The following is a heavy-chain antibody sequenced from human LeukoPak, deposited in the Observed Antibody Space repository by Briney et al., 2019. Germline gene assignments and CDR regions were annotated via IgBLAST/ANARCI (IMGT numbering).Heavy chain of an antibody. CDR3: ARGRFGNC. D-gene: IGHD1-1*01. V-gene: IGHV3-48*03. CDR1: GFTFSGYK. Sequence: PGGSLRLSCTASGFTFSGYKMNWVRQAPGKGLEWVSYISSSGNSIYYADSVKGRFTISRDNAKNSLYLQMSSLRAEDMAVYYCARGRFGNCWGQGTLVTVSS. CDR2: ISSSGNSI. J-gene: IGHJ1*01.